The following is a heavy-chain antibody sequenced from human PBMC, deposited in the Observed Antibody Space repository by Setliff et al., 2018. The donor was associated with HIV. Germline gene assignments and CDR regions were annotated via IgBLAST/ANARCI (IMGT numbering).Heavy chain of an antibody. D-gene: IGHD1-1*01. CDR2: IYYSGST. CDR1: GGSIYGSDYY. V-gene: IGHV4-39*01. J-gene: IGHJ4*02. CDR3: ARQGQLGSE. Sequence: TLSLTCTVSGGSIYGSDYYWGWIRQPPGKGLESIGSIYYSGSTYYKPSLKSRVTISVDTSKNQLSLKLSSVTAADTAVYYCARQGQLGSEWGQGTLVTVSS.